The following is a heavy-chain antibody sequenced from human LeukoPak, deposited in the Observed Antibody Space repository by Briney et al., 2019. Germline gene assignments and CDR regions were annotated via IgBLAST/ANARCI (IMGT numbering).Heavy chain of an antibody. Sequence: SETLSLTCTVSGGSISSGSYYWSWIRQPPGKGLEWIGNFYYSGSTYYNPSLKSRVTISVDTSKNQFSLKLSSVTAADTAVYYCARNTYYYGSGSYYFRMGAHFDYWGQGTLVTVSS. J-gene: IGHJ4*02. CDR1: GGSISSGSYY. CDR3: ARNTYYYGSGSYYFRMGAHFDY. V-gene: IGHV4-39*07. D-gene: IGHD3-10*01. CDR2: FYYSGST.